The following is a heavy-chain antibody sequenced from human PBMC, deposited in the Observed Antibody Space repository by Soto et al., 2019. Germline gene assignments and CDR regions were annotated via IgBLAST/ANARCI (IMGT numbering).Heavy chain of an antibody. CDR2: IYYSGST. D-gene: IGHD2-2*01. CDR3: ARHWILACEGTSCYGDAFDI. J-gene: IGHJ3*02. V-gene: IGHV4-59*08. CDR1: GGSISSYY. Sequence: SETLSLTCTVSGGSISSYYWSWIRQPPGKGLEWIGYIYYSGSTNYNPSLKSRVTISVDTSKNQFSLKLSSVTAADTAVYYCARHWILACEGTSCYGDAFDIWGQGTMVTVSS.